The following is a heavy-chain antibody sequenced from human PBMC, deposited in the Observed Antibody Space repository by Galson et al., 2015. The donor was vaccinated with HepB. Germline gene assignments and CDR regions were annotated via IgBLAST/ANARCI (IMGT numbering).Heavy chain of an antibody. CDR1: GFTFSSYS. CDR2: ISHNTWTR. J-gene: IGHJ6*02. Sequence: SLRLSCAASGFTFSSYSMNWVRQAPGKGLEWIAYISHNTWTRFYADSVKGRFTVSRDNNKNSVDLQPSSLRADDTAVYYCARERRPNHGYYWAMDAWGQGTTVTVSS. V-gene: IGHV3-48*04. CDR3: ARERRPNHGYYWAMDA.